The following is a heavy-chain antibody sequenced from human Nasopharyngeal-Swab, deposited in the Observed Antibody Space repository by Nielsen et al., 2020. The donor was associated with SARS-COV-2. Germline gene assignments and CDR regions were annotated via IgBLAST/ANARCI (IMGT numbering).Heavy chain of an antibody. J-gene: IGHJ4*02. Sequence: GESLQISCAASGFTFSSYAMHWVRQAPGKGLEWVAVISHDGSKKYYGDSVEGRFIISRDNSKNTLYLQMNSLRAEDTAVYYCARDGSRWYEGYYCDNWGQGTLVTVSS. CDR2: ISHDGSKK. V-gene: IGHV3-30*04. D-gene: IGHD6-13*01. CDR1: GFTFSSYA. CDR3: ARDGSRWYEGYYCDN.